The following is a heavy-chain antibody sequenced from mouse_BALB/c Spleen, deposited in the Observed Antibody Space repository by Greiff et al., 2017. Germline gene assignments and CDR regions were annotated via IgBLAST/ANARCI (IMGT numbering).Heavy chain of an antibody. D-gene: IGHD4-1*01. CDR1: GYSITSDYA. Sequence: EVKLQESGPGLVKPSQSLSLTCTVTGYSITSDYAWNWIRQFPGNKLEWMGYISYSGSTSYNPSLKSRISITRDTSKNQFFLQLNSVTTEDTATYYCAMGWFAYWGQGTLVTVSA. V-gene: IGHV3-2*02. CDR2: ISYSGST. J-gene: IGHJ3*01. CDR3: AMGWFAY.